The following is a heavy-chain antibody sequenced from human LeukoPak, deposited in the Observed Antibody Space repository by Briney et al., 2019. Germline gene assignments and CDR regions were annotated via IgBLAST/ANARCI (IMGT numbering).Heavy chain of an antibody. CDR3: AKGRSSSGYYYYYFDY. CDR1: GFTFSSYG. Sequence: GGSLRLSCAASGFTFSSYGMHWVRQAPGKGLEWVAFIRYDGSNKYYADSVKGRFTISRDNSKNTLYLQMNSLRAEDTAVYYCAKGRSSSGYYYYYFDYWGQGTLVTVSS. D-gene: IGHD3-22*01. V-gene: IGHV3-30*02. CDR2: IRYDGSNK. J-gene: IGHJ4*02.